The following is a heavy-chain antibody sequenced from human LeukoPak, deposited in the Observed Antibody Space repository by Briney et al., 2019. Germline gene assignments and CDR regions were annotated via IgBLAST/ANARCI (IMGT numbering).Heavy chain of an antibody. J-gene: IGHJ4*02. CDR1: GDSVSTNSAA. V-gene: IGHV6-1*01. Sequence: SQTLSLTRAISGDSVSTNSAAWNWIRQSPSRGLEWLGRTYYRSKWYNDYGVSVKSRITINPDTSKNQFSLQLNSVTPEDTAVYYCARGGIGYCTSTSCSFDSWGQGALVTVSS. CDR2: TYYRSKWYN. CDR3: ARGGIGYCTSTSCSFDS. D-gene: IGHD2-2*01.